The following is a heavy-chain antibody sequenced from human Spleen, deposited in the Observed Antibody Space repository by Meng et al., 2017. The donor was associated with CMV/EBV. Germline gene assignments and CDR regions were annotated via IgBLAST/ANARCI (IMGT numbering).Heavy chain of an antibody. CDR1: GFTFSNYA. J-gene: IGHJ4*02. D-gene: IGHD5-18*01. Sequence: LSLTCAASGFTFSNYAMHWVRQAPGKGLEWVAVISYDGSNKYYADSVKGRFTISRDNSKSTVYLQMNSLRTDDTAVYYCAKDRGYSYGLLGSFDYWGQGTLVTVSS. CDR3: AKDRGYSYGLLGSFDY. V-gene: IGHV3-30*14. CDR2: ISYDGSNK.